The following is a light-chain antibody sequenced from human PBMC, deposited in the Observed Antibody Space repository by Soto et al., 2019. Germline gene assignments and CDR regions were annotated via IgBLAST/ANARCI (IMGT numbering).Light chain of an antibody. J-gene: IGKJ1*01. V-gene: IGKV1-5*01. CDR2: DAS. Sequence: DLPRPQSPSTLSASVGARVTLTCRASQSISNLLAWYQQKPGQAPKLLIYDASSLESGVPSRFSGSGSGTVFTLTIRSLQPEDFATYYRQQYNSYRTFGKGTKVDIK. CDR1: QSISNL. CDR3: QQYNSYRT.